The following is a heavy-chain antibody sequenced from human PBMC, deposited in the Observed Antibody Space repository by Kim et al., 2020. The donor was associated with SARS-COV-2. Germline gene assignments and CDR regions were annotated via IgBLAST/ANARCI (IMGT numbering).Heavy chain of an antibody. Sequence: SDNPSPRSRVTISVDTAKSQFSLNLSSGTAADTAVYYCARRVGANWFDIWGQGTLVTVPS. CDR3: ARRVGANWFDI. D-gene: IGHD1-26*01. J-gene: IGHJ5*02. V-gene: IGHV4-4*09.